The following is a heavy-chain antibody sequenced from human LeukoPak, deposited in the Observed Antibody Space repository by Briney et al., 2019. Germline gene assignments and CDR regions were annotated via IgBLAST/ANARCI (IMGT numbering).Heavy chain of an antibody. CDR3: ARSLGPKITMVRGVTNWFDP. J-gene: IGHJ5*02. D-gene: IGHD3-10*01. V-gene: IGHV4-34*01. Sequence: SETLSLTCAVYGGSFSGYYWSWIRQPPGKGLEWIGEINHSGSTNYNPSLKSRVTISVDTSKNQFSLKLSSVTAADTAVYYCARSLGPKITMVRGVTNWFDPWGQGTLVTVSS. CDR1: GGSFSGYY. CDR2: INHSGST.